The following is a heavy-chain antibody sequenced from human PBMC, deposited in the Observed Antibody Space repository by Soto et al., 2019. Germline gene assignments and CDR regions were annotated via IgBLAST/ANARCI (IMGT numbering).Heavy chain of an antibody. Sequence: PGESLKISCKGSAYSFASSWIGWVRQTPGKGLEWMGIIYPADSDTRYSPSFQGQVTISADRSISTAYLQWSGLKASDTAMYYCATGRYNHDSGGYYSWSFDLWGRGTLVTAPQ. CDR2: IYPADSDT. CDR3: ATGRYNHDSGGYYSWSFDL. V-gene: IGHV5-51*01. J-gene: IGHJ2*01. CDR1: AYSFASSW. D-gene: IGHD3-22*01.